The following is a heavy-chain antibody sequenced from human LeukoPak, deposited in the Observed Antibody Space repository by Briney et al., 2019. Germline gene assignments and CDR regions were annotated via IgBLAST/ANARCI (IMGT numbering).Heavy chain of an antibody. CDR1: GFTFSSYE. V-gene: IGHV3-48*03. D-gene: IGHD3-22*01. Sequence: TGGSLRLSCAASGFTFSSYEMNWVRQAPGKGLEWVSYIGSSRSTIYYADSVKGRFTISRDNAKNSLYLQMNSLRAEDTAVYYCARDHHRRLYDSQARDTFDIWGQGTMVTVSS. CDR2: IGSSRSTI. CDR3: ARDHHRRLYDSQARDTFDI. J-gene: IGHJ3*02.